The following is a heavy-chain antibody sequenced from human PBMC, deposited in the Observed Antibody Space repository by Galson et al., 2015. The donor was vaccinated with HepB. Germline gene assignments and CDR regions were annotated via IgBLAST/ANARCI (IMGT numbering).Heavy chain of an antibody. CDR1: GGSFSGYY. Sequence: SETLSLTCAVYGGSFSGYYWSWIRQPPGKGLEWIGEINHSGSTNYNPSLKSRVTISVDTAKNQFSLKLSSVTTADTAVYYCARRSKQWLVRGGNYFDYWGQGTLVTVSS. CDR3: ARRSKQWLVRGGNYFDY. J-gene: IGHJ4*02. CDR2: INHSGST. D-gene: IGHD6-19*01. V-gene: IGHV4-34*01.